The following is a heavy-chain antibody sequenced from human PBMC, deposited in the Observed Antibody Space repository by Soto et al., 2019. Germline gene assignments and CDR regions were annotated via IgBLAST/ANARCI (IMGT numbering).Heavy chain of an antibody. CDR1: GDIFSGYS. Sequence: QVQLVQSGAEVKKAGSSVKVSCKTSGDIFSGYSISWVRRAPGQGLEWMGGIIPIFCKTNYAQRFHGSVTITADKATSTVYMELYSLKSEDTAVYYCARDLGSGYDPGDYWGQGTLVTVSS. CDR3: ARDLGSGYDPGDY. J-gene: IGHJ4*02. CDR2: IIPIFCKT. D-gene: IGHD5-12*01. V-gene: IGHV1-69*14.